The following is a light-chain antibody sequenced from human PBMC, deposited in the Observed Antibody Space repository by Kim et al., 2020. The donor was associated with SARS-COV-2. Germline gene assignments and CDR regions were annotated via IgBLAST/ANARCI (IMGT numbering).Light chain of an antibody. CDR1: SSNIGAGYD. Sequence: RVTISCTGSSSNIGAGYDVHWYLQLPGTAPKLLIYGNSNRPSGVPDRFSGSKSGTSASLAITGLQAEDEADYYCQSYDSSLSGSVFGGGTQLTVL. V-gene: IGLV1-40*01. CDR3: QSYDSSLSGSV. J-gene: IGLJ3*02. CDR2: GNS.